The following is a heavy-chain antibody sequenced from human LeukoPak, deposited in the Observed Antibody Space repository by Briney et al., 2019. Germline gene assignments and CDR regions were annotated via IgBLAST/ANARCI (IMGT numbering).Heavy chain of an antibody. CDR2: ISSSGSYI. J-gene: IGHJ3*02. Sequence: GGSLRLSCAASGFTFSSYSMNWVRQAPGKGLEWVSSISSSGSYIYYADSVKGRFTISRDNAKNSLYLQMNSLRAEDTAVYYCARDRWGYDILTGYRWEEMDDAFDIWGLGTMVTVSS. CDR3: ARDRWGYDILTGYRWEEMDDAFDI. D-gene: IGHD3-9*01. V-gene: IGHV3-21*01. CDR1: GFTFSSYS.